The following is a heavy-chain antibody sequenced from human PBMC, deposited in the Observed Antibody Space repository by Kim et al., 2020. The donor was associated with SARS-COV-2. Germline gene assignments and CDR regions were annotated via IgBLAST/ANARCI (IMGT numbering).Heavy chain of an antibody. J-gene: IGHJ6*02. V-gene: IGHV1-18*01. CDR1: GYTFTSYG. Sequence: ASVKVSCKASGYTFTSYGISWVRQAPGQGLEWMGWISAYNGNTNYAQKLQGRVTMTTDTSTSTAYMELRSLRSDDTAVYYCARDVWYYDSSGYEDQTYYYYGMDVWGQGTTVTVSS. CDR3: ARDVWYYDSSGYEDQTYYYYGMDV. D-gene: IGHD3-22*01. CDR2: ISAYNGNT.